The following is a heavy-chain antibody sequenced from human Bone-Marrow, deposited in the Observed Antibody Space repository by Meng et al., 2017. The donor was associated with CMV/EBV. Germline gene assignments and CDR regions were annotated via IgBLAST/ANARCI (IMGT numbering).Heavy chain of an antibody. V-gene: IGHV4-34*01. CDR1: GGSFSGYY. J-gene: IGHJ4*02. CDR2: INHSGST. CDR3: ARGVDYYDSSGYYY. D-gene: IGHD3-22*01. Sequence: QVQLQQSGSGLLRLSESLSLTCAVYGGSFSGYYWSWIRQPPGKGLEWIGEINHSGSTNYNPSLKSRVTISVDTSKNQFSLKLSSVTAADTAVYYCARGVDYYDSSGYYYWGQGTLVTVSS.